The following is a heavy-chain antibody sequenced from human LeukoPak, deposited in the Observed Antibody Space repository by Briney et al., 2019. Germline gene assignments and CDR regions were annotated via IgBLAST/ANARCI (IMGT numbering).Heavy chain of an antibody. V-gene: IGHV3-48*03. Sequence: GGSLRLSCAASGFSFSNSEMHWVRQAPGKGLEWISYISNGGGNKFYANSVKGRFTISRDNANKSLYLQMSSLRAEDTAVYYCARVRVNLYVYYWGQGTLVTVSS. D-gene: IGHD2-8*01. CDR1: GFSFSNSE. CDR2: ISNGGGNK. CDR3: ARVRVNLYVYY. J-gene: IGHJ4*02.